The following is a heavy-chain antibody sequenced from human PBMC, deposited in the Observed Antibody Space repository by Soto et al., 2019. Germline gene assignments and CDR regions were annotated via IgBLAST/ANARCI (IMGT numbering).Heavy chain of an antibody. V-gene: IGHV4-59*08. CDR3: ARHGFGSLHGLVDV. CDR2: IKYNGDS. J-gene: IGHJ6*02. D-gene: IGHD3-10*01. Sequence: QVQFQESGPGLVKPSETLSLTCTVSGGSISNYYCSWFRQPPGKGLEWIGYIKYNGDSAYNFSLKRGVXXSMDTSKTQFALMLESVTATDTAVYYCARHGFGSLHGLVDVWGQGTTVIVSS. CDR1: GGSISNYY.